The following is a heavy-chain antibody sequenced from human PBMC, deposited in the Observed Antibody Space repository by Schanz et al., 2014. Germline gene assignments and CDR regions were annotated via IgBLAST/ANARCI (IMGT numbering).Heavy chain of an antibody. CDR3: ARDGEAAAGCDY. V-gene: IGHV1-46*03. D-gene: IGHD6-13*01. CDR1: GYPFSNYG. CDR2: INPSVGNT. J-gene: IGHJ4*02. Sequence: QVQMVQSGAEVKKPGASVKVSCKASGYPFSNYGISWLRQAPGQGLEWMGLINPSVGNTNYAQKFQGRVTMTADKSTSTVYMEVSGLRSEDTAVYYCARDGEAAAGCDYWGQGTLVTVSS.